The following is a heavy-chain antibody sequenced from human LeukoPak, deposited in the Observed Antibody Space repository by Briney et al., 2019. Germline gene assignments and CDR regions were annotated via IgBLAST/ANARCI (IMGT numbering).Heavy chain of an antibody. CDR2: INTNTGNP. CDR3: ASLVATRLTTPDGMDV. V-gene: IGHV7-4-1*02. J-gene: IGHJ6*02. CDR1: GYTFTSYA. Sequence: ASVTVSCKASGYTFTSYAMNWVRQAPGQGLEWMGWINTNTGNPTYAQGFTGRFVFSLDTSVSTAYLQISSLKAEDTAVYYCASLVATRLTTPDGMDVWGQGTTVTVSS. D-gene: IGHD5-12*01.